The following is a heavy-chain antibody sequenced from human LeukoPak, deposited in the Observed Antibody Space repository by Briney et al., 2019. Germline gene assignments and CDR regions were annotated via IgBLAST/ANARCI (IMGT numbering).Heavy chain of an antibody. V-gene: IGHV3-30*18. CDR2: ISYDGSNK. Sequence: PGGSLRLSCAASGFTFNNAWMSWVRQAPGKGLEWVAVISYDGSNKYYADSVKGRFTISRDNSKNTLYLQMNSLRAEDTALYYCAKVAVRYSSGWYSWFDPWGQGTLVTVSS. CDR3: AKVAVRYSSGWYSWFDP. J-gene: IGHJ5*02. D-gene: IGHD6-19*01. CDR1: GFTFNNAW.